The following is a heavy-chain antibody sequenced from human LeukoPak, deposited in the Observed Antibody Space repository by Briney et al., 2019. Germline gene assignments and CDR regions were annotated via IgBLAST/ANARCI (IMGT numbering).Heavy chain of an antibody. V-gene: IGHV3-23*01. CDR1: GFTFSSYA. J-gene: IGHJ4*02. D-gene: IGHD3-3*01. CDR2: ISGSGGST. CDR3: AKDQDFWSGYYTDY. Sequence: GGSLRLSCAASGFTFSSYAMSWVRQAPGKGLEWVSAISGSGGSTYYADSVKGRFTISRDNSKNTLYLQMNSLRAEDTAVYYCAKDQDFWSGYYTDYWGQGTLVTVSS.